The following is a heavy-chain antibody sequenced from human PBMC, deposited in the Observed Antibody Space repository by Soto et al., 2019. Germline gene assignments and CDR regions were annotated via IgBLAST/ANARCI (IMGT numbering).Heavy chain of an antibody. J-gene: IGHJ4*02. CDR3: ARHGYCSSASCPITLGY. V-gene: IGHV5-51*01. Sequence: PGESLKISCKGSGYSFTSYWIGWVRQMPGKGLEWMAIIYPDESDTRYSPSFQGHVTISTDKSISTAYLQWNSLEASDTAIYYCARHGYCSSASCPITLGYWGQGTLVTVS. D-gene: IGHD2-2*03. CDR2: IYPDESDT. CDR1: GYSFTSYW.